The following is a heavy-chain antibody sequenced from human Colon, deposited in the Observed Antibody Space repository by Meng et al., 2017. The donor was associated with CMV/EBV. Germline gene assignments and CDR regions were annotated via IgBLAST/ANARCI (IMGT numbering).Heavy chain of an antibody. J-gene: IGHJ4*02. CDR3: ARVRTRGYYFDF. Sequence: GGSLRLSCVGSGFTFSGYAMSWVRQAPGKGLEWVSSISSNDGSTYYADSVKGRFTVSRDNSKNSLYLQMNSLRAEDTAVYYCARVRTRGYYFDFWGQGTLVTVSS. V-gene: IGHV3-23*01. CDR1: GFTFSGYA. D-gene: IGHD2-2*01. CDR2: ISSNDGST.